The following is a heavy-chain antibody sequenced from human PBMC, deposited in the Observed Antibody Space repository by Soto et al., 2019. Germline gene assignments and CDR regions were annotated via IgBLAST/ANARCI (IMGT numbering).Heavy chain of an antibody. J-gene: IGHJ3*02. CDR3: ARDPTTIFGVAPQAADAFDI. CDR2: ISSSSSYI. Sequence: TGGSLRLSCAASGFTFSSYSMNWVRQAPGKGLEWVSSISSSSSYIYYADSVKGRFTISRDNAKNSLYLQMNSLRAEDTAVYYCARDPTTIFGVAPQAADAFDIWGQGTMVTVSS. D-gene: IGHD3-3*01. V-gene: IGHV3-21*01. CDR1: GFTFSSYS.